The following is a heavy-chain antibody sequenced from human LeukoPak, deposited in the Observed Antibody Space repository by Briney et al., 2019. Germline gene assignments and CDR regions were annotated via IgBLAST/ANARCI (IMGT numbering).Heavy chain of an antibody. J-gene: IGHJ4*02. D-gene: IGHD6-13*01. CDR1: GFTFNTHW. Sequence: PGGSLRLSCVASGFTFNTHWIHWVRQAPGKGLGWFSYIKREGSGTNYADSVMGRFTISRDNAKNTVFLQMNSLRVEDTAVYYCVRDSSKWYFDFWGQGSLVTVSS. V-gene: IGHV3-74*01. CDR2: IKREGSGT. CDR3: VRDSSKWYFDF.